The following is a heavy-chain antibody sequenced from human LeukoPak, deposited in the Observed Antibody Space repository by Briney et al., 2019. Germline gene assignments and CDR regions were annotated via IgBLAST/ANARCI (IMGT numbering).Heavy chain of an antibody. J-gene: IGHJ4*02. D-gene: IGHD3-22*01. V-gene: IGHV3-74*01. CDR1: GFTFSTYW. CDR3: VRDMGYYDKV. CDR2: INSDGSST. Sequence: GGSLRLSCAASGFTFSTYWMHWVRQAPGKGLVWVSRINSDGSSTNYADSAKGRFTISRDNAKNTLYLQMNSLRAEDTAVYYCVRDMGYYDKVWGQGTLVTVSS.